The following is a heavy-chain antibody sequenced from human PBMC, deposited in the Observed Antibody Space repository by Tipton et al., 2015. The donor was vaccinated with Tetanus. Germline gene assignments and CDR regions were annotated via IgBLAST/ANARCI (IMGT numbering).Heavy chain of an antibody. Sequence: SLRLSCAASGFTFSSYDMHWVRQATGKGLEWVSVIGAAGDTYYPGSVKGRFTISRENAKNSLYLQMNSLRAGDTAVYYCARSSGYSGLGYWDQGTLVTVSS. CDR3: ARSSGYSGLGY. V-gene: IGHV3-13*01. J-gene: IGHJ4*02. D-gene: IGHD3-22*01. CDR2: IGAAGDT. CDR1: GFTFSSYD.